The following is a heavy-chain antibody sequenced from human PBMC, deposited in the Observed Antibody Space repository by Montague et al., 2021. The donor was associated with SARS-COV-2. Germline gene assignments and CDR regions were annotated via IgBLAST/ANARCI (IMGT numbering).Heavy chain of an antibody. Sequence: SETLSLTCTVSGGSITTNRWIWIRHPPGTGLELVWNALYTGRSRSNPSPQSRVFISVDTSKNQISLKLSPVTAADTAVYYCARDTFYYGSDSYYVDTFDMWGQGTMVTVSS. V-gene: IGHV4-59*01. CDR2: ALYTGRS. CDR3: ARDTFYYGSDSYYVDTFDM. J-gene: IGHJ3*02. D-gene: IGHD3-10*01. CDR1: GGSITTNR.